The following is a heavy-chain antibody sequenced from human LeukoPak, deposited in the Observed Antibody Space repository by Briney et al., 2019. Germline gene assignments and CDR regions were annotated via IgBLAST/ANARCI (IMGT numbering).Heavy chain of an antibody. J-gene: IGHJ4*02. V-gene: IGHV4-39*01. D-gene: IGHD3-22*01. CDR1: GGSISSSSYY. Sequence: SETLSLTCTVSGGSISSSSYYWVWIRQPPGKGLEWIGSIYDSGNTYYYPSLKSRVCIALDTSKNQSSLKLSSVTAADTAVYYCARRYYYDSSGRDPFDCWGQGTLVTVSS. CDR2: IYDSGNT. CDR3: ARRYYYDSSGRDPFDC.